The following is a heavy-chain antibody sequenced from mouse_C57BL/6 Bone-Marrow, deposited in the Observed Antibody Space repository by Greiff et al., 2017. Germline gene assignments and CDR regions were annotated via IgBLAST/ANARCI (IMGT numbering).Heavy chain of an antibody. D-gene: IGHD1-1*01. Sequence: QVQLKQSGPELVKPGASVKLSCKASGYTFASYDINWVKQRPGQGLEWIGWIYPRDGSTKYNEKFKGKATLTVDTSSRTAYMELHSLTSEDSAVYFCATYYYGSSGDYYAMDYWGQGTSVTVSS. J-gene: IGHJ4*01. CDR1: GYTFASYD. CDR3: ATYYYGSSGDYYAMDY. V-gene: IGHV1-85*01. CDR2: IYPRDGST.